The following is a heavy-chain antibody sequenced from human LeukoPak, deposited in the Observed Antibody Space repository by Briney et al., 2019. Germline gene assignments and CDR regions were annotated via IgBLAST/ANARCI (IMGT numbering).Heavy chain of an antibody. CDR1: GFTFSSYA. Sequence: GGSLRLSCAASGFTFSSYAMSWVRQAPGKGLEWVSAISGSGGSTYYADSVKGRFTISRDNSKNTLYLQMNSLRAEDTAVYYCAKDLGFYDSSDYYYEVYWGQGTLVTVSS. CDR2: ISGSGGST. D-gene: IGHD3-22*01. CDR3: AKDLGFYDSSDYYYEVY. J-gene: IGHJ4*02. V-gene: IGHV3-23*01.